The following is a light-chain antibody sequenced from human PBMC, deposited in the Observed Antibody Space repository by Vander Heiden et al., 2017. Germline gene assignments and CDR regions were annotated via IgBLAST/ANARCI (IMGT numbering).Light chain of an antibody. CDR3: CSYAGSSTFVV. J-gene: IGLJ2*01. Sequence: QSALTQPASVSGSPGPSITISCTGTSSDVGSYNLVSWYQQHPGKAPKLMIYEVSKRPSGVSNRFSGSKSGNTASLTSSGLQAEDAADYYCCSYAGSSTFVVFGGGTKLTVL. CDR2: EVS. CDR1: SSDVGSYNL. V-gene: IGLV2-23*02.